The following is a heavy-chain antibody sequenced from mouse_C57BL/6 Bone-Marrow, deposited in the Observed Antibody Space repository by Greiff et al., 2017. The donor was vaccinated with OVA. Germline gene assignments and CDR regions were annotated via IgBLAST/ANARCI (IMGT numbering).Heavy chain of an antibody. CDR2: IYPSDSET. CDR1: GYTFPSYW. CDR3: AGGYFDY. V-gene: IGHV1-61*01. J-gene: IGHJ2*01. Sequence: QVQLQQPGAELVRPGSSVKLSCKASGYTFPSYWMDWVKQRPGQGLEWIGNIYPSDSETHYNQKFKDKATLTVDKSSSTAYMQLSSLTSEGSAVYYCAGGYFDYWGQGTTLTVSS.